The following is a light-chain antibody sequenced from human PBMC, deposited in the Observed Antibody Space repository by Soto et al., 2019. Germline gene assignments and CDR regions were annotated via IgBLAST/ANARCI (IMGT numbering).Light chain of an antibody. CDR2: NAA. J-gene: IGKJ4*01. CDR1: QSIGGY. CDR3: QQSYTIPIT. Sequence: DIQMTQSPSSLSASVGDRLTITCRASQSIGGYLNWYQQKPGEAPKLLIFNAASLQSGVPSRFSGSGSGTDFALTISSLQPEDFATYYCQQSYTIPITFGGGTKVETK. V-gene: IGKV1-39*01.